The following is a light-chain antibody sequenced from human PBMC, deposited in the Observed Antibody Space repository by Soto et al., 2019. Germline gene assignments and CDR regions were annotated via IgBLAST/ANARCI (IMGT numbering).Light chain of an antibody. J-gene: IGLJ2*01. Sequence: QSALTQPASVSGSPGQSITISCTGTSSDVGGYNYVSWYQQHPGKAPKLMIYEVSNRPSGVSNRFSGSKSGNTASLTITGLQAEDEADYYCSSYTSISTLFVFGGGTKLTVL. V-gene: IGLV2-14*01. CDR1: SSDVGGYNY. CDR3: SSYTSISTLFV. CDR2: EVS.